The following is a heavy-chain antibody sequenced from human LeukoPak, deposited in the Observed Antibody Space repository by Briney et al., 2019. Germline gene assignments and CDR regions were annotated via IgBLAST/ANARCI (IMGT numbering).Heavy chain of an antibody. CDR2: IYSGGTS. V-gene: IGHV3-53*01. CDR1: GFTVSSYY. J-gene: IGHJ1*01. Sequence: GGSLRLSCAASGFTVSSYYMSWVRQAPGKGLEWVSVIYSGGTSYYADSVKGRFTISRDNSKNTVYLQMNSLRAEDTAVYYCASEGKYCSGGNCYRAEYFQHWGQGTLVTVSS. D-gene: IGHD2-15*01. CDR3: ASEGKYCSGGNCYRAEYFQH.